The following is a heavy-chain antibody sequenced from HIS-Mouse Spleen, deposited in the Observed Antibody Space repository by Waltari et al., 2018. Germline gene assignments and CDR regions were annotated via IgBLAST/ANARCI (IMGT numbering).Heavy chain of an antibody. Sequence: EVQLLESGGGLVQPGGSLRLSCAASGFTLSSYAMSWVGRAPGKGLEWVSAISGSGGSTYYADSVKGRFTISRDNSKNTLYLQMNSLRAEDTAVYYCAKDRQWLVRIYFDYWGQGTLVTVSS. D-gene: IGHD6-19*01. J-gene: IGHJ4*02. CDR2: ISGSGGST. V-gene: IGHV3-23*01. CDR3: AKDRQWLVRIYFDY. CDR1: GFTLSSYA.